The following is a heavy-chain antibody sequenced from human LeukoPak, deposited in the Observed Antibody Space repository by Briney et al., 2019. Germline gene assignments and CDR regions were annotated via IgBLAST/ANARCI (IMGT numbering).Heavy chain of an antibody. J-gene: IGHJ4*02. Sequence: GGSLRLSCAASGFTFSSYSMNWVRQAPGKGLEWVSAISGNGGSTYYADSVKGRFTISRDNSKNTPYLQMNSLRAEDTAVYYCAKGPNYGDYEPHFDCWGQGTLVTVSS. D-gene: IGHD4-17*01. CDR2: ISGNGGST. V-gene: IGHV3-23*01. CDR3: AKGPNYGDYEPHFDC. CDR1: GFTFSSYS.